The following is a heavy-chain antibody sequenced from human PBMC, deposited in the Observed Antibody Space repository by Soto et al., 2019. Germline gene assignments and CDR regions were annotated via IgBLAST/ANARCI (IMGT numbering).Heavy chain of an antibody. V-gene: IGHV3-21*01. J-gene: IGHJ4*02. D-gene: IGHD3-10*01. CDR1: GFTFTRYS. Sequence: GGSLRLSCAASGFTFTRYSMNWVRQAPGKGLEWVSSISSTTNYIYYADSMKGRFTVSRDNAKNSVYLEMNSLSAEDTAVYYCAREFEDLTSNFDYWGQGTLVTVSS. CDR3: AREFEDLTSNFDY. CDR2: ISSTTNYI.